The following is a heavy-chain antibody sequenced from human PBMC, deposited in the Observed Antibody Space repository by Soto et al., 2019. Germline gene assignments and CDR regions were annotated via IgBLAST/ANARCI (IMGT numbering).Heavy chain of an antibody. J-gene: IGHJ4*02. CDR1: GVSFSGYY. CDR3: ARGNRGYSYGPLFDD. D-gene: IGHD5-18*01. V-gene: IGHV4-34*01. Sequence: QVQLQQWGAGLLKPSETLSLTCAVYGVSFSGYYWSWIRQPPGKGLEWIGEINHSGSTNYNPSFKSRVAISVDTSKNQSSLKLSSVTAADTAVYYCARGNRGYSYGPLFDDWGQVTLVTVSS. CDR2: INHSGST.